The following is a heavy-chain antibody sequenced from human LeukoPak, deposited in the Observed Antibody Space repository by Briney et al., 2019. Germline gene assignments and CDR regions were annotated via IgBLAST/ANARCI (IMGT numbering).Heavy chain of an antibody. Sequence: GASVKVSCKASGYTFSNYNIHWVRQAPGQGLEWMGIVNPSGDSTNYAQNFQGRVTMTGDTSTSTVYMELSSLRSEDTAVYYCARVRDGYNDAYDIRGQGTMVTVPS. V-gene: IGHV1-46*01. CDR1: GYTFSNYN. J-gene: IGHJ3*02. D-gene: IGHD5-24*01. CDR2: VNPSGDST. CDR3: ARVRDGYNDAYDI.